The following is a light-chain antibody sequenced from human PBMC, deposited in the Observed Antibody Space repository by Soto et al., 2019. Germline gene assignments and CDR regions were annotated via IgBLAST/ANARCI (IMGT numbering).Light chain of an antibody. J-gene: IGKJ1*01. Sequence: DIQMTQSPSTLSGSVGDRVTSTCRASQTISSWLAWYQQKPGKAPKLLIYKASTLKSGVTSRFSGSGSGTDFTLTISSLQTDDLATYYCQHYNSYSEAFGQGTNVEL. CDR3: QHYNSYSEA. CDR2: KAS. V-gene: IGKV1-5*03. CDR1: QTISSW.